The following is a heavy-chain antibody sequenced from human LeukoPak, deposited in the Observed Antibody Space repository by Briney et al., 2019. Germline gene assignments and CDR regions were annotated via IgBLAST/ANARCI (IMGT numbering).Heavy chain of an antibody. D-gene: IGHD5-12*01. Sequence: GGSLRLSCAASGSTFSNAWMSWVRQAPGKGLEWVGRIKSKTDGGTTDYAAPVKGRFTISRDNSKNTLYLQMNSLKAEDTAVYYCAKGDIVGTTGENNFDYWGPGTLVTVSS. J-gene: IGHJ4*02. CDR1: GSTFSNAW. CDR2: IKSKTDGGTT. CDR3: AKGDIVGTTGENNFDY. V-gene: IGHV3-15*01.